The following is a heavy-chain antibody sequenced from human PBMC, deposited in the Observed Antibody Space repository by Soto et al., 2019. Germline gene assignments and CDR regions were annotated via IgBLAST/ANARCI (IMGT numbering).Heavy chain of an antibody. V-gene: IGHV3-48*02. CDR3: ARIKLVEWFFINVDVYDMDV. CDR2: ISSDSRTI. J-gene: IGHJ6*02. Sequence: PGGPLSLSCVASGFSLSDYAVTWVRQAPGKGLEWASFISSDSRTIYYADSEEGRFTVSRDNARNSVSLQMDSLRDEDAAVYYCARIKLVEWFFINVDVYDMDVWGQGTPVTVSS. CDR1: GFSLSDYA. D-gene: IGHD3-3*01.